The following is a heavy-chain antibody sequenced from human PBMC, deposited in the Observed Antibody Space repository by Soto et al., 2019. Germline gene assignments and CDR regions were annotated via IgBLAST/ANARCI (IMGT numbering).Heavy chain of an antibody. D-gene: IGHD6-19*01. V-gene: IGHV3-30*18. J-gene: IGHJ6*02. CDR1: GFPFSSYG. Sequence: QVQLVEYGGGVVQPGRSLRLSCAASGFPFSSYGLHWVRQAPCNGLEWVAVISHDGSNKYFAYSVKGRFTISRDNSQNPLYLKMNSQRSEYTVVYYCAKHLLEVAGYLQGMDVWGQGTTVTVSS. CDR3: AKHLLEVAGYLQGMDV. CDR2: ISHDGSNK.